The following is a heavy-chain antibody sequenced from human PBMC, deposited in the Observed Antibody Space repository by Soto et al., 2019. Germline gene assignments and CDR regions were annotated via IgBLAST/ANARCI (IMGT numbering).Heavy chain of an antibody. Sequence: GGSLRLSCAVYGVTFGAYERNLVRHAPGKGLQWVSYIGSSGRTIYYADSVKGRFTISRDNAKNSLFLQMNSLRAEDTAVYYCARSITIFGVASDKAHFDYWGQGNVVTVSS. CDR1: GVTFGAYE. J-gene: IGHJ4*02. V-gene: IGHV3-48*03. CDR3: ARSITIFGVASDKAHFDY. D-gene: IGHD3-3*01. CDR2: IGSSGRTI.